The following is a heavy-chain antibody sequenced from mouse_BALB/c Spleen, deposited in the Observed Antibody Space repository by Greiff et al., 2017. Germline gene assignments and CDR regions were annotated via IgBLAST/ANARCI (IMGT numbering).Heavy chain of an antibody. D-gene: IGHD2-1*01. CDR2: IWAGGST. Sequence: VKLMESGPGLVAPSQSLSITCTVSGFSLTSYGVHWVRQPPGKGLEWLGVIWAGGSTNYNSALMSRLSISKDNSKSQVFLKMNSLQTDDTAMYYCARPYGNSPYAMDYWGQGTSVTVSS. CDR1: GFSLTSYG. J-gene: IGHJ4*01. V-gene: IGHV2-9*02. CDR3: ARPYGNSPYAMDY.